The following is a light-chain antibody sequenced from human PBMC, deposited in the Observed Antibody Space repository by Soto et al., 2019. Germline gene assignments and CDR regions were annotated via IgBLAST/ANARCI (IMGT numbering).Light chain of an antibody. J-gene: IGKJ4*01. CDR2: DAS. CDR1: QSVGRNY. V-gene: IGKV3-20*01. CDR3: QQYASSPLT. Sequence: EIVLTQTPGTLSVSPGERVTLSCRASQSVGRNYLAWYQQKPGQAPRLLIYDASSRATGIPYRFSGSGSGTDFTLTISRLEPEDFAVCYCQQYASSPLTFGGGAKVETK.